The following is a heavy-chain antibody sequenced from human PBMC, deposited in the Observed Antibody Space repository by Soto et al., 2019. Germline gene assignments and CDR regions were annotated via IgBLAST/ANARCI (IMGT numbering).Heavy chain of an antibody. CDR1: GFTVSSNY. J-gene: IGHJ4*02. D-gene: IGHD1-26*01. V-gene: IGHV3-66*02. CDR3: ARDRGTGSFDY. Sequence: GGSLRLSCAASGFTVSSNYMSWVRQAPGKGLEWVSVIYSGGSSYYADSVKGRFTISRDNSKNTLYLQMNSLRAEDTSVYYCARDRGTGSFDYWGQGTLVTVSS. CDR2: IYSGGSS.